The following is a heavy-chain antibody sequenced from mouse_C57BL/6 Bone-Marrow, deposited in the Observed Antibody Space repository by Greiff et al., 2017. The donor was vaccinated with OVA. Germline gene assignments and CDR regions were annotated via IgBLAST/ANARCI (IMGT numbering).Heavy chain of an antibody. V-gene: IGHV6-3*01. J-gene: IGHJ2*01. CDR3: TPAQLGARGDY. CDR1: GFTFSNYW. Sequence: EVMLVESGGGLVQPGGSMKLSCVASGFTFSNYWMNWVRQSPEKGLEWVAQIRLKSDNYATHYAESGKGRFTISRDDSKSSVYLQMNNLRAEDTEISYCTPAQLGARGDYWGQGTTLTVSS. CDR2: IRLKSDNYAT. D-gene: IGHD3-1*01.